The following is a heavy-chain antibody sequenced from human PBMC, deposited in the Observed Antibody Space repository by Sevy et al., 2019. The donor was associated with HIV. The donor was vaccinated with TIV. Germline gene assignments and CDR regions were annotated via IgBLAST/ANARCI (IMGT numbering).Heavy chain of an antibody. J-gene: IGHJ4*02. CDR3: ARGKSGYGYALNY. CDR1: GFTVNSNY. Sequence: GGSLRLSCAASGFTVNSNYMTWVRQAPGKGLEGVSVIHSDDTTYHADSVKDRFTISRDNFKNTLYLYMSSLRAEDTAFYYCARGKSGYGYALNYWGQGTLVTVSS. D-gene: IGHD5-18*01. V-gene: IGHV3-66*01. CDR2: IHSDDTT.